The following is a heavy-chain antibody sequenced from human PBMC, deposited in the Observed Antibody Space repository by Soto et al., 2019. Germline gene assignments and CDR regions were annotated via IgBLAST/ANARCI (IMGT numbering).Heavy chain of an antibody. V-gene: IGHV3-11*05. CDR1: GFTFSDYY. J-gene: IGHJ4*02. CDR2: ISSSSTYT. CDR3: AGGGIAVAGTLADY. Sequence: QVQLVESGGGLVKPGGSLRLSCAASGFTFSDYYMSWIRQAPGKGLEWVSYISSSSTYTNHADSVKGRFTISRDNAKNSLYLQRNGLRAEDTAVYYCAGGGIAVAGTLADYWGQGTLVTVSS. D-gene: IGHD6-19*01.